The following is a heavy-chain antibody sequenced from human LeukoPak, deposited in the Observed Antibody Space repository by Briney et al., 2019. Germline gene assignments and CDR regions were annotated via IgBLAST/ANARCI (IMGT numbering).Heavy chain of an antibody. D-gene: IGHD3-3*01. CDR1: GDSVSSNSAA. Sequence: KSSQTLSLTCAISGDSVSSNSAAWNWIRQSPSRGLEWLGRTYYRSKWYNDYAVSVKSRITINPDTSKNQFSLQLNSVTPEDTAVYYCARGNGDTIFGVVIKPYYFDYWGQGALVTVSS. CDR3: ARGNGDTIFGVVIKPYYFDY. J-gene: IGHJ4*02. V-gene: IGHV6-1*01. CDR2: TYYRSKWYN.